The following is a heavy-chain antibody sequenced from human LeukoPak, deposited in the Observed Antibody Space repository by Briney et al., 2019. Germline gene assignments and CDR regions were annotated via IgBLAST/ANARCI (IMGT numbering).Heavy chain of an antibody. D-gene: IGHD2-15*01. V-gene: IGHV1-2*02. J-gene: IGHJ4*02. Sequence: ASVKVSCKASGYSFTGSFIYWVRQAPGQGLECMGWLNTDNGGVKYAQKFQGRVTMTTDTPISTAYMELRGLRSDDTAVYYCARDGRTCSGDSCYSFFDYWGQGTLVSVSS. CDR1: GYSFTGSF. CDR2: LNTDNGGV. CDR3: ARDGRTCSGDSCYSFFDY.